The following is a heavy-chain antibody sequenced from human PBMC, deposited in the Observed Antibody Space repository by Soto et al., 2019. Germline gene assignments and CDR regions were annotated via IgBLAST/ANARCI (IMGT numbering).Heavy chain of an antibody. CDR3: ARGPSSTVTPRYRYYGMDV. CDR1: GYTFTNYA. J-gene: IGHJ6*02. Sequence: QVQVVQSGAEVKKPGASVKVSCKASGYTFTNYAMHWVRRAPGQRLEWMGWINAGNGDTKHSQYFQGRVSISRDASASTAYMELSGLRSEDTAVYYCARGPSSTVTPRYRYYGMDVWGQGTTVTVSS. D-gene: IGHD4-4*01. CDR2: INAGNGDT. V-gene: IGHV1-3*01.